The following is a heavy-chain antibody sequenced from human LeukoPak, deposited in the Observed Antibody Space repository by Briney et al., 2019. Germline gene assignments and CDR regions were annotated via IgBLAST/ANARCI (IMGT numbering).Heavy chain of an antibody. Sequence: ASVKVSCKASGYTFTSYDINWVRQATGQGLEWMGWMNPNSGNTGYAQKFQGRVTMTRNTSISTAYMELSSLRSEDTAVYYCARGLVWSRWSGSDYWGQGTLVTVSS. CDR1: GYTFTSYD. J-gene: IGHJ4*02. V-gene: IGHV1-8*01. CDR2: MNPNSGNT. CDR3: ARGLVWSRWSGSDY. D-gene: IGHD3-3*01.